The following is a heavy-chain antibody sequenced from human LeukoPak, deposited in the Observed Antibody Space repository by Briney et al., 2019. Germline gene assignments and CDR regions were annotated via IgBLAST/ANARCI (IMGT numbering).Heavy chain of an antibody. CDR3: SRGIVGGTMIDY. D-gene: IGHD1-26*01. V-gene: IGHV4-39*07. J-gene: IGHJ4*02. CDR1: GGSISSSSYY. Sequence: PSETLSLTCTVSGGSISSSSYYWGWIRQPPGKGLEWIGSIYYSGSTYHNPSLKSRVTISVDTSKNQFSLKLRSVTAADTAVYYCSRGIVGGTMIDYWGQGTLVTASS. CDR2: IYYSGST.